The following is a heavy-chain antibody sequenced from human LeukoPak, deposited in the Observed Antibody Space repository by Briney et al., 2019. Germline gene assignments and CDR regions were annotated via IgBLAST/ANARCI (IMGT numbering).Heavy chain of an antibody. CDR1: GGSFNGYY. CDR2: ISGSGGST. J-gene: IGHJ4*02. Sequence: PSETLSLTCAVYGGSFNGYYWSWVRQAPGKGLEWVSAISGSGGSTYYADSVKGRFTISRDNSKNTLYLQMNSLRAEDTAVYYCTKVYSVGATAGYFDYWGQGTLVTVSS. V-gene: IGHV3-23*01. CDR3: TKVYSVGATAGYFDY. D-gene: IGHD1-26*01.